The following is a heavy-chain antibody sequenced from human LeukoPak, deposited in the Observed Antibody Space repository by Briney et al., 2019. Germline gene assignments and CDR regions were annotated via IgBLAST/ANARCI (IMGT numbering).Heavy chain of an antibody. CDR1: GFTFSSYE. J-gene: IGHJ4*02. CDR2: ISSSGSTI. Sequence: GGSLRLSCAASGFTFSSYEMNWVRQAPGKGLEWVSYISSSGSTIYYADSVKGRFTISRDNAKKSLYLQMDSLRAEDTAVYYCAKVRWQLPNYFDYWGQGTLVTVSS. V-gene: IGHV3-48*03. CDR3: AKVRWQLPNYFDY. D-gene: IGHD2-15*01.